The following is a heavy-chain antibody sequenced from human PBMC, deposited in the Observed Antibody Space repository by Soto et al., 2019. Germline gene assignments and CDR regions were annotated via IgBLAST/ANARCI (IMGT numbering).Heavy chain of an antibody. CDR1: GYNFTTYV. D-gene: IGHD6-19*01. J-gene: IGHJ4*02. Sequence: QVQLVQSGAEVKQPGASSSVSCQASGYNFTTYVVNCLRQAPGQGPERLGLINCGSGKTVYSQKFQGRVTFTRETPARTSCMDLNSLTSGDAAAYYCARGYTSGWTLDFCGRGTLVTVSS. V-gene: IGHV1-3*01. CDR3: ARGYTSGWTLDF. CDR2: INCGSGKT.